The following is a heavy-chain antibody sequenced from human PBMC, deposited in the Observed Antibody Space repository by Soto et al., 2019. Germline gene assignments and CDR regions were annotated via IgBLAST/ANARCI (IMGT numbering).Heavy chain of an antibody. D-gene: IGHD2-15*01. CDR2: MNQDGGEK. V-gene: IGHV3-7*04. CDR1: GITFSSYW. CDR3: ARVDCSPSNCYNLYYGRDV. J-gene: IGHJ6*02. Sequence: LRLSCAASGITFSSYWMTWFRQAPWKGLEWVADMNQDGGEKYYVDSVKGRFTISRDNAKAPLYLQMNSLRVEDTGVYYCARVDCSPSNCYNLYYGRDVWGQGTTVTVSS.